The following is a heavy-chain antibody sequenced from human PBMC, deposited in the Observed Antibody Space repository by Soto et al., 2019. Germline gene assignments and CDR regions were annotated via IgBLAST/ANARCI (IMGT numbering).Heavy chain of an antibody. CDR2: ISYSGSS. CDR1: GGSNIRDGYY. V-gene: IGHV4-31*03. D-gene: IGHD2-2*01. CDR3: ARATPAGSADF. J-gene: IGHJ4*02. Sequence: LSLTCTVSGGSNIRDGYYWSWIRQHPGKGLEWIAYISYSGSSYSNPSLKSRVTISADTSKNQFSLRLTSVTAADTAVYFCARATPAGSADFWGQGTLVTVSS.